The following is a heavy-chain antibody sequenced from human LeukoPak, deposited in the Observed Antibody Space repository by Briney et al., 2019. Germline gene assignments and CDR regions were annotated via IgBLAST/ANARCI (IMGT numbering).Heavy chain of an antibody. Sequence: GGSLRLSCSASRFTFSSYAMSWVRQAPGKGLEWVSAMVASGASTYYADSVRGRFTISRDNSKNTLYLQMNSLRAEDRAVYYCVKEVAPACKGVFDIWGQGTIVTVSS. CDR1: RFTFSSYA. CDR2: MVASGAST. J-gene: IGHJ3*02. CDR3: VKEVAPACKGVFDI. D-gene: IGHD6-13*01. V-gene: IGHV3-23*01.